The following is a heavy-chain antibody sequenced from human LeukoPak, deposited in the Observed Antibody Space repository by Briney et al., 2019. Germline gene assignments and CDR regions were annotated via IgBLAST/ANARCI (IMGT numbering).Heavy chain of an antibody. CDR2: ISGSSSFI. D-gene: IGHD1-1*01. Sequence: PGGSLRLSCAASGFTFSSYNMNWVRQAPGKGLEWVSSISGSSSFIYYADSVKGRFTISRDNAKNSLYLQMNSLRAEDTAVYYCARGQTGTGDYWGLGTLVTVSS. CDR3: ARGQTGTGDY. CDR1: GFTFSSYN. J-gene: IGHJ4*02. V-gene: IGHV3-21*01.